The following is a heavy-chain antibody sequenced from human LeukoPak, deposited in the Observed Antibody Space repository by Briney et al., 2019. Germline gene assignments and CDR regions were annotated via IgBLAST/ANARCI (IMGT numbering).Heavy chain of an antibody. CDR3: VLAPIEQLGIFQH. D-gene: IGHD6-13*01. CDR1: GFTFSSYG. Sequence: GRSLRLSCAASGFTFSSYGMHWVRQAPGKGLGWVAVIWYDGSNKYYADSVKGRFTISRDNSKNTLYLQMNSLRAEDTAVYYCVLAPIEQLGIFQHWGQGTLVTVSS. J-gene: IGHJ1*01. V-gene: IGHV3-33*01. CDR2: IWYDGSNK.